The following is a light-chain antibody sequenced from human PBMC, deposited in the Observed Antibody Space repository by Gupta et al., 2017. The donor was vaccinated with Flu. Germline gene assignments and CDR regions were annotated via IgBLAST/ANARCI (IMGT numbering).Light chain of an antibody. V-gene: IGKV3-11*01. CDR1: QSIASY. J-gene: IGKJ5*01. CDR2: DAS. CDR3: QQLSYWPPNT. Sequence: EIVLTQSPATLSLSPGERATLSCRASQSIASYLAWYQQKSGQAPRLLIYDASNSDTGIPARFSGSGYGKDFTLTITSREPEDFAVYFCQQLSYWPPNTFGQGTQLEIK.